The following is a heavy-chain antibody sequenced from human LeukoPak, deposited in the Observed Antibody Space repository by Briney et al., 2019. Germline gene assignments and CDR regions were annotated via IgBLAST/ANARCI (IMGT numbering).Heavy chain of an antibody. Sequence: GGSLRLSCAVTGVNLRTYWIHWVRHSPGRGLEWVARINGEGSRISYADSVRGRFTFSRDNAKNTAYMQMNNLRAEDTAQYYCARHPGYDYDGMDVWGQGPTV. J-gene: IGHJ6*02. CDR3: ARHPGYDYDGMDV. CDR1: GVNLRTYW. CDR2: INGEGSRI. V-gene: IGHV3-74*01.